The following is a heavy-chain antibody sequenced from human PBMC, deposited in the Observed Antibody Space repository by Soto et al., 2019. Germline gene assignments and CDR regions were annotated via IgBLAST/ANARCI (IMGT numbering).Heavy chain of an antibody. CDR3: AGGNSFGGDCHYFNS. D-gene: IGHD2-21*02. CDR2: IIPIFGTA. V-gene: IGHV1-69*13. Sequence: GASVKVSCKASGGTFSSYAISWVRQAPGQGLEWMGEIIPIFGTANYAQKFQGRVTITADESTSTAYMELSSLRSEDTAVYYCAGGNSFGGDCHYFNSWGQGTLSTVS. J-gene: IGHJ4*02. CDR1: GGTFSSYA.